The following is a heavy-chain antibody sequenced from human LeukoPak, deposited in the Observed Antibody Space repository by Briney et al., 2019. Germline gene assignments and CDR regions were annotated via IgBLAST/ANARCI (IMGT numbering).Heavy chain of an antibody. J-gene: IGHJ5*02. CDR3: ATESGTNWFDP. Sequence: GASVKVSCKASGYTFTNYAISWVRQAPGQGREWMGWISPSNDNTNYAQNLQGRVTMATDTSTNTAYMELRSLTSDDTAVYFCATESGTNWFDPWGQGTLVTVSS. D-gene: IGHD1-26*01. V-gene: IGHV1-18*01. CDR2: ISPSNDNT. CDR1: GYTFTNYA.